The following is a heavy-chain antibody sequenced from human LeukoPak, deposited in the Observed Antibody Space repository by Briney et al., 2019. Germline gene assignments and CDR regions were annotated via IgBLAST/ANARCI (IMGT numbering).Heavy chain of an antibody. CDR2: IYYSGST. J-gene: IGHJ4*02. CDR3: ARTTPNWGIFDY. D-gene: IGHD3-16*01. CDR1: GASVSSGSYY. V-gene: IGHV4-61*01. Sequence: SETLSLTCNVSGASVSSGSYYWSWIRQPPGKGLEWIGYIYYSGSTNYNPSLKSRVTISVDTSKNQFSLKLSSVTAADTAVYYCARTTPNWGIFDYWGQGTLVTVSS.